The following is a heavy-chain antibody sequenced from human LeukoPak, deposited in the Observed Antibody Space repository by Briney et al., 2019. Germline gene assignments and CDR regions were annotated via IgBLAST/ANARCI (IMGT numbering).Heavy chain of an antibody. D-gene: IGHD1-1*01. V-gene: IGHV3-9*01. CDR3: ARDCAWRGNWYAFDI. Sequence: PGGSLRLSCAASGFTFSNYWMHWVRQAPGQGIEWVSSISWDNSTVAYSDSVKGRFTIYRDNVRKSLNLQMNSLTTEDTAFYFCARDCAWRGNWYAFDIWGQGTMVTVSS. CDR2: ISWDNSTV. CDR1: GFTFSNYW. J-gene: IGHJ3*02.